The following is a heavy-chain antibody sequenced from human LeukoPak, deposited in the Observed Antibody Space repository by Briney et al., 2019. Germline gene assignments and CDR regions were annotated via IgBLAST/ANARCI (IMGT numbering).Heavy chain of an antibody. V-gene: IGHV4-30-4*08. D-gene: IGHD4-17*01. J-gene: IGHJ5*02. CDR3: ARTDYVLQWFDP. Sequence: LRLSCAASGFTFSDYYMSWIRQPPGKGLEWIGYIYYGGSTYYNPSLKSRVTISVDTSKNQFSLKLSSVTAADTAVYYCARTDYVLQWFDPWGQGTLVTVSS. CDR1: GFTFSDYY. CDR2: IYYGGST.